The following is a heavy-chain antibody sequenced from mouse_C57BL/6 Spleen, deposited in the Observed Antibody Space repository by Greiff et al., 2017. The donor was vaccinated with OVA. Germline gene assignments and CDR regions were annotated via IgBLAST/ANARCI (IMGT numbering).Heavy chain of an antibody. J-gene: IGHJ4*01. Sequence: EVKLMESGGGLVKPGGSLKLSCAASGFTFSSYAMSWVRQTPEKRLEWVATISDGGSYTYYPDNVKGRFTISRDNAKNNLYLQMSHLKSEDTAMYYSARGDYYGSSSYYAMDYWGQGTSVTVSS. V-gene: IGHV5-4*03. CDR3: ARGDYYGSSSYYAMDY. D-gene: IGHD1-1*01. CDR2: ISDGGSYT. CDR1: GFTFSSYA.